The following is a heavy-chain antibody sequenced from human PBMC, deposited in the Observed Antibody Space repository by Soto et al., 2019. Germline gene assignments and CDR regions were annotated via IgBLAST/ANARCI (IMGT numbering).Heavy chain of an antibody. CDR3: ATYDSGGKFDF. J-gene: IGHJ4*02. CDR2: VYYIGTT. Sequence: SETLSLTCTVSGGSISGYYWSWLRQPPGKGLEWIGYVYYIGTTNYNPSLKGRATISVDTSKNQFSLKLTSVTAADTAVYYCATYDSGGKFDFWGQGTLVTVSS. D-gene: IGHD3-22*01. V-gene: IGHV4-59*01. CDR1: GGSISGYY.